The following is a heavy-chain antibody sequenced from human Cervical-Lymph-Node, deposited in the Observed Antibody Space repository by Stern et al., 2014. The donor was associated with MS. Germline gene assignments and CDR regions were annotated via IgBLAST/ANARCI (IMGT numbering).Heavy chain of an antibody. CDR2: IKEDGSKQ. D-gene: IGHD2-2*01. Sequence: EVQLVESGGVLVQPGGSLKLSCAASGFTFSRYWMTWVRQAPGKGLEWVANIKEDGSKQYYVDSVKGRFTMSRDNAKNSLYLQMNSLRAEDTAVYYCARRVLVAMGGYPKTLDVWGRGTTVTVSS. J-gene: IGHJ6*02. V-gene: IGHV3-7*01. CDR3: ARRVLVAMGGYPKTLDV. CDR1: GFTFSRYW.